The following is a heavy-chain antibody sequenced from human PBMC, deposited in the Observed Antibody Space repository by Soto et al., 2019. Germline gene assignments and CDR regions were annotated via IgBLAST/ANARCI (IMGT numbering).Heavy chain of an antibody. CDR1: GYTFSNYG. J-gene: IGHJ5*02. CDR3: ARVVPGAEAWFGP. CDR2: ISLYSDGT. D-gene: IGHD2-2*01. Sequence: QVQLVQSGGEVKRPGASVKVSCTTSGYTFSNYGITWVRQAPGQPLEWLGWISLYSDGTNYAQKVQGRVSMTTATSTTTAYMELRSLRSDDTAVYYCARVVPGAEAWFGPWGQGTLVTVSS. V-gene: IGHV1-18*01.